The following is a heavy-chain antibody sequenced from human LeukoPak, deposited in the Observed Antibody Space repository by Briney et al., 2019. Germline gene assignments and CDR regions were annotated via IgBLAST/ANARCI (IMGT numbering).Heavy chain of an antibody. V-gene: IGHV1-2*02. CDR2: INPNNGGT. CDR3: ARDSGEVPDY. CDR1: GYTFTVYY. D-gene: IGHD3-10*01. Sequence: ASVKVSCKSSGYTFTVYYMHWVRQAPGQGLEWMGWINPNNGGTKYAHNFQGRVTMTRDTSISTAYMELDRLRFDDTAVYYCARDSGEVPDYWGQGTLVTVSS. J-gene: IGHJ4*02.